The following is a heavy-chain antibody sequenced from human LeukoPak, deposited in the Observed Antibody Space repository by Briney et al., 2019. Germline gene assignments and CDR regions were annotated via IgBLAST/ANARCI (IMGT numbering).Heavy chain of an antibody. D-gene: IGHD2-15*01. V-gene: IGHV1-18*04. CDR1: GYTFTSYY. CDR3: ARFDCSTGSCQWTFDI. CDR2: ITVYNGNT. J-gene: IGHJ3*02. Sequence: ASVKVSCKASGYTFTSYYMYWVRQAPGQGLEWMGWITVYNGNTNYAQNLQGRVTMTTDTSTRTAYMELRSLRSDDTAVYFCARFDCSTGSCQWTFDIWGQGTMVTVSS.